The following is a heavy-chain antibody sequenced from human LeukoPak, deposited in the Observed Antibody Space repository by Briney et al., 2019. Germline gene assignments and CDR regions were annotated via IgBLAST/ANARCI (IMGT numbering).Heavy chain of an antibody. D-gene: IGHD3-3*01. CDR2: IIPIFGTV. CDR1: GGTFSSYA. J-gene: IGHJ5*02. V-gene: IGHV1-69*13. Sequence: SVKVSCKASGGTFSSYAISWVRQAPGQGLEWMGGIIPIFGTVNYAQKFQGIVTITADESTSTAYMELSSLRSEDTAVYYCARSDYDFWSGHFDPWGQGTLVTVSS. CDR3: ARSDYDFWSGHFDP.